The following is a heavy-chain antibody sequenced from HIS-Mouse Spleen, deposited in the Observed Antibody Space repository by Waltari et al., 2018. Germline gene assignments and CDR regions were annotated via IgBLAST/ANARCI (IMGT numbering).Heavy chain of an antibody. CDR1: GGSISSSSYY. CDR3: AREIPYSSSWYDWYFDL. V-gene: IGHV4-39*07. D-gene: IGHD6-13*01. J-gene: IGHJ2*01. Sequence: QLQLQESGPGLVKPSETLSLTCTVSGGSISSSSYYWGWIRQPPGKGLEGIGSIYYSGSTYYNPSLKSRVTISVDTSKNQFSLQLSSVTAADTAVYYCAREIPYSSSWYDWYFDLWGRGTLVTVSS. CDR2: IYYSGST.